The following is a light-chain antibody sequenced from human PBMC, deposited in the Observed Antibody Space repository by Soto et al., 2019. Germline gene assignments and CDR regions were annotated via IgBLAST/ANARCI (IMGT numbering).Light chain of an antibody. V-gene: IGLV1-51*01. CDR3: GTWDSNLSAYV. Sequence: QSALTQPPSVSAAPGQKVTISCSGSTSNIGKSYVSWYQQLPGTAPKLLISDNSNRPSGIPDRFSGSKSGTSATLGITGLQTGDEADYYCGTWDSNLSAYVFGTGTKLTVL. CDR2: DNS. J-gene: IGLJ1*01. CDR1: TSNIGKSY.